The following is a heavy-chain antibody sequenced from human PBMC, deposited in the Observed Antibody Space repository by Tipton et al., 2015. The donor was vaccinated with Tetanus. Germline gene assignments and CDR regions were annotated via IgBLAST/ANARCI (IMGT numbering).Heavy chain of an antibody. Sequence: TLSLTCVVSGGSISRGDYSWSWIRQSPGKTLEWIGYISHSGSPNYNPSLKSRATVSVDTSKNQFSLDLTSVTAADTGVYYCARGWGSSWYYFDYWGQGILVTVSS. J-gene: IGHJ4*02. CDR2: ISHSGSP. D-gene: IGHD6-13*01. CDR1: GGSISRGDYS. V-gene: IGHV4-61*08. CDR3: ARGWGSSWYYFDY.